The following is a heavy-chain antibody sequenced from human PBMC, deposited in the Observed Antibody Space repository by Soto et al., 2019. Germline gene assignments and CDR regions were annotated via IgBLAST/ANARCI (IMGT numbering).Heavy chain of an antibody. V-gene: IGHV3-23*01. D-gene: IGHD3-16*01. Sequence: PAVSLRLSCGAAGFTFRNYGMAWARQAPGMGLEWVAGSTSSGSTTNSSDTVKGRLSICRDNSRNILYFGRRNLRTADKTKYHCAQDLRFVINSWGQGTLVNVSS. J-gene: IGHJ5*02. CDR2: STSSGSTT. CDR3: AQDLRFVINS. CDR1: GFTFRNYG.